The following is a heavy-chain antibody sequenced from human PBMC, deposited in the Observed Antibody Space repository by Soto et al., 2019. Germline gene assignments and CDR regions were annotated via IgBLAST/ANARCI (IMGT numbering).Heavy chain of an antibody. Sequence: GESLKISCKGSGYSFTCYWIGWVRQMPGKGLEWMGIIYPGDSDTRYSPSFQGQVTIPADKSITTAYLQWSSLKASDTAMYYCARQYPYCSSTSCFDYWGQGTLVTVSS. V-gene: IGHV5-51*01. D-gene: IGHD2-2*01. CDR3: ARQYPYCSSTSCFDY. CDR1: GYSFTCYW. J-gene: IGHJ4*02. CDR2: IYPGDSDT.